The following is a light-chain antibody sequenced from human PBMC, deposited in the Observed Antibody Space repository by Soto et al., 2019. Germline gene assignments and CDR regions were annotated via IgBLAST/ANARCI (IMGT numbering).Light chain of an antibody. V-gene: IGLV3-1*01. Sequence: SYELSQPPSVSVSPGRTASITCSGEKLGEKYVCWYQQKPGQSPVLVIYRDRQRPAGIPERFFAFKYGNTATLTISGTQAMDEADYYCQAWDSSTSYVFGTGTKLTVL. CDR1: KLGEKY. CDR2: RDR. J-gene: IGLJ1*01. CDR3: QAWDSSTSYV.